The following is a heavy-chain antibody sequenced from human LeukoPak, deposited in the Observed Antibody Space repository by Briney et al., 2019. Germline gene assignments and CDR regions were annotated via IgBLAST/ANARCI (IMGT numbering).Heavy chain of an antibody. J-gene: IGHJ4*02. Sequence: PGGSLRLFCAASGFTFSSYWMSWVRQAPGKGLEWVANIKQDGSVEYYVVSVKGRLTISRDNAKESLYLQMNSLRAEDTAVYYCARIGYSSSSFDFWGQGTLVTVSS. D-gene: IGHD6-6*01. CDR2: IKQDGSVE. V-gene: IGHV3-7*05. CDR3: ARIGYSSSSFDF. CDR1: GFTFSSYW.